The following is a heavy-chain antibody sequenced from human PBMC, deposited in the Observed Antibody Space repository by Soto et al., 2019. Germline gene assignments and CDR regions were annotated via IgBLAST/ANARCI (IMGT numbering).Heavy chain of an antibody. Sequence: QVPLVQSGAEVKKPGASVTVSCRSSGDTFNDYYIHWVRQAPGQGLEWMGWINPNGGVTKYAQKFQGWVTMTRDTSIRTVYMQLSRLRSDDTAVYYCARESGGATATLDYYYFYMDVWGTGTTVTGSS. V-gene: IGHV1-2*04. CDR3: ARESGGATATLDYYYFYMDV. CDR2: INPNGGVT. CDR1: GDTFNDYY. J-gene: IGHJ6*03. D-gene: IGHD5-12*01.